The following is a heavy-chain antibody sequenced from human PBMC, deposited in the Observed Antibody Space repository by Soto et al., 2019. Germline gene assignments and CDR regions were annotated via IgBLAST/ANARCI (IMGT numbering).Heavy chain of an antibody. CDR1: GGSITSPNYF. CDR3: ARGFYTRGDYQRAPFDP. V-gene: IGHV4-39*01. D-gene: IGHD4-17*01. Sequence: PSETLSLTCSVSGGSITSPNYFWGWVRRAPGRGPEWIGNIFYNGRTDYRPSLQSRVTISVDTSRNQFSLRLASVTAADTAVYYCARGFYTRGDYQRAPFDPWGQGTLVTVSS. CDR2: IFYNGRT. J-gene: IGHJ5*02.